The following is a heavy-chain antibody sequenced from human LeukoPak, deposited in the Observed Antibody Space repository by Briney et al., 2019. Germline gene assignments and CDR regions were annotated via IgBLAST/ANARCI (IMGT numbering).Heavy chain of an antibody. CDR1: GFTFTSSA. CDR2: IVVGSGNT. Sequence: SVKVSCKASGFTFTSSAVQWVRQARGQRLEWIGWIVVGSGNTNYAQKFQERVTITRDMSTSTAYMELSSLRSEDTAVYYCAAAPIVGATNYAFDIWGQGTMVTVSS. V-gene: IGHV1-58*01. CDR3: AAAPIVGATNYAFDI. D-gene: IGHD1-26*01. J-gene: IGHJ3*02.